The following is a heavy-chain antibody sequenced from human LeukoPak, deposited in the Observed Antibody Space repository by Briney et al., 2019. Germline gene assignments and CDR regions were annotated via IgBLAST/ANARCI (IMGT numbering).Heavy chain of an antibody. D-gene: IGHD2-15*01. CDR3: ARAAKMSGSYYYYMDV. CDR2: IYYSGST. CDR1: GGSISNYY. V-gene: IGHV4-59*12. Sequence: SETLSLTCTVSGGSISNYYWSWIRQPPGKGLEWIGYIYYSGSTNYNPSLKSRVTISVDTSKNQFSLKLSSVTAADTAVYYCARAAKMSGSYYYYMDVWGKGTTVTISS. J-gene: IGHJ6*03.